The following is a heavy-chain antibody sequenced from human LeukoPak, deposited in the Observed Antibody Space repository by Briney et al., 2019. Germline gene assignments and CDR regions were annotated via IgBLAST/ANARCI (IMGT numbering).Heavy chain of an antibody. Sequence: GSVKVSCKASGYTLTDYYMHWVRQAPGQGLEWMGWINSNSGGTNYAQKFQGRVTMTRDTSISTAYMELSRLRSDDTAVYYCARWDPTYDIAASGTSNYYWGQGTLVTLST. V-gene: IGHV1-2*02. D-gene: IGHD6-13*01. CDR1: GYTLTDYY. J-gene: IGHJ4*02. CDR2: INSNSGGT. CDR3: ARWDPTYDIAASGTSNYY.